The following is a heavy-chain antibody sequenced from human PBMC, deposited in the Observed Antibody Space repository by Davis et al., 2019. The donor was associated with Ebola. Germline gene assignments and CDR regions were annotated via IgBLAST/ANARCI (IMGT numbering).Heavy chain of an antibody. V-gene: IGHV1-18*01. CDR3: ARDKKYSSYYYYYGMDV. CDR1: GYTFTSYG. Sequence: ASVTVSCKASGYTFTSYGISWVRQAPGQGLEWMGWISAYNGNTNYVQKLQGRVTMTTDTSTSTAYMELGSLRSDDTAVYYCARDKKYSSYYYYYGMDVWGKGTTVTVSS. CDR2: ISAYNGNT. D-gene: IGHD6-6*01. J-gene: IGHJ6*04.